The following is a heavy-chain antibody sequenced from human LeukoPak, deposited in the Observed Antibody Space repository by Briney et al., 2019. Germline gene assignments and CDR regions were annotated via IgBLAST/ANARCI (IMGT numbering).Heavy chain of an antibody. Sequence: SETLSLTCTVSGYSISSGYYWGWIRQPPGKGLEWIGSIYHGGTTYYNPSLRSRVTISVDTSKNQFSLRLSSVTAADTAIYYCAREMSGSSSGAPFNYWGQGTLVTVSS. CDR2: IYHGGTT. V-gene: IGHV4-38-2*02. CDR1: GYSISSGYY. J-gene: IGHJ4*02. CDR3: AREMSGSSSGAPFNY. D-gene: IGHD6-19*01.